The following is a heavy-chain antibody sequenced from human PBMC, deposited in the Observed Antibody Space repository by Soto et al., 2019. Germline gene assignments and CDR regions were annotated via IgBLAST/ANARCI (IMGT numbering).Heavy chain of an antibody. CDR3: ARVEWDSSGYYYNWFDP. D-gene: IGHD3-22*01. J-gene: IGHJ5*02. CDR1: GGSISSGDYY. CDR2: IYYSGST. V-gene: IGHV4-30-4*01. Sequence: LSLTCTVSGGSISSGDYYWSWIRQPPGKGLEWIGYIYYSGSTYYNPSLESRVTISVDTSKNQFSLKLSSVAAADTAVYYCARVEWDSSGYYYNWFDPWGQGTLVTVSS.